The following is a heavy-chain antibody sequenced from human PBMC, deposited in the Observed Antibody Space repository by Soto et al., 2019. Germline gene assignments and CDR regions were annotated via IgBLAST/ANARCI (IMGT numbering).Heavy chain of an antibody. CDR2: ISYDGSNK. V-gene: IGHV3-30-3*01. Sequence: RFSCAASGFTFSSYAMHWVRQAPGKGLEWVAVISYDGSNKYYADSVKGRFTISRDNSKNTLYLQMNSLRAEDTAVYYCARDKIQWLAYNWFDPWGQGTLVTVSS. CDR1: GFTFSSYA. J-gene: IGHJ5*02. D-gene: IGHD6-19*01. CDR3: ARDKIQWLAYNWFDP.